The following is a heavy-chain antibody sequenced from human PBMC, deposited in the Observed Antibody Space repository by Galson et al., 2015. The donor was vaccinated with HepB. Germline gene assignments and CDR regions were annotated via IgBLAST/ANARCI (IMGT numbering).Heavy chain of an antibody. V-gene: IGHV1-46*01. CDR1: GYTFTSYY. D-gene: IGHD3-22*01. CDR2: INPSGGST. J-gene: IGHJ4*02. CDR3: ARGPNDGSQRAYYYDSSQLFDY. Sequence: SVKVSCKASGYTFTSYYMHWVRQAPGQGLEWMGIINPSGGSTSYAQKFQGRVTMTRDTSTSTVYMELSSLRSEDTAVYYCARGPNDGSQRAYYYDSSQLFDYWGQGTLVTVSS.